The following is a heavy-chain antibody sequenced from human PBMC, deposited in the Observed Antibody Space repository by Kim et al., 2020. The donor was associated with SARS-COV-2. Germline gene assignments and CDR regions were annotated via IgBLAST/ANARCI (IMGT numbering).Heavy chain of an antibody. CDR2: IKQDGSEK. CDR3: ARLHANGYYDFWSAYYYYYGMDV. D-gene: IGHD3-3*01. CDR1: GFTFSSYW. Sequence: GGSLRLSCAASGFTFSSYWMSWVRQAPGKGLEWVANIKQDGSEKYYVDSVKGRFTISRDIAKNSLYLQMNSLRAEDTAVYYCARLHANGYYDFWSAYYYYYGMDVWGQGTTVTVSS. J-gene: IGHJ6*02. V-gene: IGHV3-7*03.